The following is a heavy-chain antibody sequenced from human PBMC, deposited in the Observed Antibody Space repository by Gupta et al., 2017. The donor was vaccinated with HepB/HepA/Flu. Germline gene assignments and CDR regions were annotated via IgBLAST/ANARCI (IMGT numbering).Heavy chain of an antibody. D-gene: IGHD1-26*01. CDR2: INPSGGAT. CDR3: ARRVGATNRDAFDI. J-gene: IGHJ3*02. CDR1: GYTFSTYY. Sequence: QVQLVQSGAEVKKPGASVKVSCKASGYTFSTYYIHWVRQAPGQGLEWVGIINPSGGATRYGQKCQGRVTMTRDTATSTVYMELSSLRSEDTAIYYCARRVGATNRDAFDIGGQGTMVTVSS. V-gene: IGHV1-46*01.